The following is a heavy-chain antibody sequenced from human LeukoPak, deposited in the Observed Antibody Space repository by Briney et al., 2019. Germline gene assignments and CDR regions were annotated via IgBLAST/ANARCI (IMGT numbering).Heavy chain of an antibody. Sequence: GGSLRLSCAASGFTFSSYSMNWVRQAPGKGLEWVSYISSSSSTIYYADSVKGRFTISRDNAKNSLYLQMNSLRAEDTAVYYCARYYYDSSGYRYFDYWGQGTLVTVSS. J-gene: IGHJ4*02. CDR2: ISSSSSTI. D-gene: IGHD3-22*01. CDR1: GFTFSSYS. V-gene: IGHV3-48*04. CDR3: ARYYYDSSGYRYFDY.